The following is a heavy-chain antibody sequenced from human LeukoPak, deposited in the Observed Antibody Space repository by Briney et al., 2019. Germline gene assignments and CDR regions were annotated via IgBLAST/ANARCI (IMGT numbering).Heavy chain of an antibody. CDR3: ARGLRQAGLAPLEF. CDR2: LRSDTNSE. V-gene: IGHV3-30*02. J-gene: IGHJ4*02. D-gene: IGHD3-10*01. Sequence: GGSLRLSCAASGFSVSLYGMHWVRQAPGKGLEWVAFLRSDTNSEHYAVSVKGRFAISRDTSKDTLNLQMRSLRVENTALYYCARGLRQAGLAPLEFWGQGTQVIVSS. CDR1: GFSVSLYG.